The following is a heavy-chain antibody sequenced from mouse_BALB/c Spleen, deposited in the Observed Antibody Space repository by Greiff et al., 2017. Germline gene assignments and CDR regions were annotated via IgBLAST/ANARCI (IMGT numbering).Heavy chain of an antibody. V-gene: IGHV1S127*01. CDR2: IDPSDSYT. CDR3: TREGYFDY. J-gene: IGHJ2*01. Sequence: QVQLKQPGAELVKPGASVKMSCKASGYTFTSYWMHWVKQRPGQGLEWIGTIDPSDSYTSYNQKFKGKATLTVDTSSSTAYMQLSSLTSEDSAVYYCTREGYFDYWGQGTTLTVSS. CDR1: GYTFTSYW.